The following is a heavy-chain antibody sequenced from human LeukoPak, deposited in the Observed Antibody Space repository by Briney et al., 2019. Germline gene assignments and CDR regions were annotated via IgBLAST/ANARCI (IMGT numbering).Heavy chain of an antibody. CDR3: ASEHIVVVTGAFDI. D-gene: IGHD2-21*02. CDR2: ISGSGGST. CDR1: TFSFSSYA. V-gene: IGHV3-23*01. J-gene: IGHJ3*02. Sequence: GGSLRLSCAASTFSFSSYAMNWVRQAPGEGLEWVSAISGSGGSTYYSDSVKGRFIISRDNSKNTLYLQMNSLRAEDTAVYYCASEHIVVVTGAFDIWGQGTMVTVSS.